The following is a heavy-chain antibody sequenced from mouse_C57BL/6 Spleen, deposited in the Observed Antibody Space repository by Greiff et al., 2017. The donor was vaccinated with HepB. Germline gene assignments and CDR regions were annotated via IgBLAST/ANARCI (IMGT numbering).Heavy chain of an antibody. CDR3: ARDLYYYGSSYFTWFAY. Sequence: EVMLVESGGGLVKPGGSLKLSCAASGFTFSSYAMSWVRQTPEKRLEWVATISDGGSYTYYPDNVKGRFTISRDNAKNNLYLQMSHLKSEDTAMYYCARDLYYYGSSYFTWFAYWGQGTLVTVSA. V-gene: IGHV5-4*01. J-gene: IGHJ3*01. D-gene: IGHD1-1*01. CDR2: ISDGGSYT. CDR1: GFTFSSYA.